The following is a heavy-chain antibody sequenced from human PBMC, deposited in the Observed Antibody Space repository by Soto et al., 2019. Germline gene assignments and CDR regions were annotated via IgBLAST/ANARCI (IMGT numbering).Heavy chain of an antibody. V-gene: IGHV1-18*01. D-gene: IGHD6-6*01. CDR1: GYTLSTSG. Sequence: QAQLEQSGAEVKKPGASVKVSCKSSGYTLSTSGISWVRQAPGQGLEWMGWISTYNGDANYAQRFQGRVTMTTDTSTSTTVMELRSLRSDDTAVYYCAREGPRPYYYYGMDVWGQGTTVTVSS. CDR2: ISTYNGDA. CDR3: AREGPRPYYYYGMDV. J-gene: IGHJ6*02.